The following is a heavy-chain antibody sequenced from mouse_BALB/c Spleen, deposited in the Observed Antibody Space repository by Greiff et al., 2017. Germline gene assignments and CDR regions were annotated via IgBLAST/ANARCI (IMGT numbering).Heavy chain of an antibody. Sequence: QVQLQQSGPELVKPGASVKISCKASGYAFSSSWMNWVKQRPGQGLEWIGRIYPGDGDTNYNGKFKGKATLTADKSSSTAYMQLSSLTSVDSAVYFCARRSRYYDGSSYDAMDYWGQGTSVTVSS. CDR2: IYPGDGDT. V-gene: IGHV1-82*01. J-gene: IGHJ4*01. CDR3: ARRSRYYDGSSYDAMDY. D-gene: IGHD1-1*01. CDR1: GYAFSSSW.